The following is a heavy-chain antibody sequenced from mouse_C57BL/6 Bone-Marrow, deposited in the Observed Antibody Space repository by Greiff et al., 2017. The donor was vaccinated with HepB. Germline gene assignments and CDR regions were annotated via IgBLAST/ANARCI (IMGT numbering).Heavy chain of an antibody. V-gene: IGHV1-26*01. D-gene: IGHD1-1*01. CDR2: INPNNGGT. Sequence: VQLQQSGPELVKPGASVKISCKASGYTFTDYYMNWVKQSHGKSLEWIGDINPNNGGTSYNQKFKGNATLTVDKSSSTAYMELRSLTSEDSAVYYCARRGPIYYYGSSPHYFDYWGQGTTLTVSS. CDR3: ARRGPIYYYGSSPHYFDY. CDR1: GYTFTDYY. J-gene: IGHJ2*01.